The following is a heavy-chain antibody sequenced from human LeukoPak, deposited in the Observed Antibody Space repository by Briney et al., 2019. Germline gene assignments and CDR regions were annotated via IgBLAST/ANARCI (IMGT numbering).Heavy chain of an antibody. D-gene: IGHD4-17*01. CDR3: ARAPYGDYGRPDY. Sequence: ASVKVSCKASGYTFTSYGISWVRQAPGQGLEWMGWINPNSGGTNYAQKFQGRVTMTRDTSISTAYMELSRLRSDDTAVYYCARAPYGDYGRPDYWGQGTLVTVSS. J-gene: IGHJ4*02. V-gene: IGHV1-2*02. CDR1: GYTFTSYG. CDR2: INPNSGGT.